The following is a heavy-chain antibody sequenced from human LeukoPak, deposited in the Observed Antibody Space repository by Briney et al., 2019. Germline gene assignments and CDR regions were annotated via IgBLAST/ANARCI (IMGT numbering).Heavy chain of an antibody. V-gene: IGHV3-7*01. J-gene: IGHJ3*02. Sequence: PGGSLRLSCAASGFTFSSYWMSWVRQAPGKGLEWVANIKQDGSEKYYVDSVKGRFTISRDNAKNSLYLQMNSLRAEDTAVYYCARVGYCSSTSCSDAFDIWGQGTMVTVSS. CDR1: GFTFSSYW. D-gene: IGHD2-2*01. CDR2: IKQDGSEK. CDR3: ARVGYCSSTSCSDAFDI.